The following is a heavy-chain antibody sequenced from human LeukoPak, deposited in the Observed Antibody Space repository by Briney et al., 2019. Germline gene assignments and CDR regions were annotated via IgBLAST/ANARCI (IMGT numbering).Heavy chain of an antibody. D-gene: IGHD2-2*01. CDR2: IGADGSDK. J-gene: IGHJ4*02. Sequence: GGSLRLSCAASGFTFSSYGMHWVRQAPGKGLEWVAFIGADGSDKYYADSVKGRFTISRDNSKNTLYLQMNSLRAEDTAIYYCDCSSAACYAAGDYWGQGTLVTVSS. CDR3: DCSSAACYAAGDY. CDR1: GFTFSSYG. V-gene: IGHV3-30*02.